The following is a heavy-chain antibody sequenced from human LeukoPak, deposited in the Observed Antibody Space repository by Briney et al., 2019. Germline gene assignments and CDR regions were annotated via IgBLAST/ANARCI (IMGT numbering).Heavy chain of an antibody. J-gene: IGHJ4*02. CDR1: GFTSSNYA. D-gene: IGHD6-13*01. CDR3: AKATTISAAGSYFVY. Sequence: GGSLRLSCVESGFTSSNYAMSWVRQAPGGGLEWVAAISGNGGTTYYADSVKGRFTISRDNSKNTLYLQMNSLRAEDTAVFYCAKATTISAAGSYFVYWGQGTLVTVSS. CDR2: ISGNGGTT. V-gene: IGHV3-23*01.